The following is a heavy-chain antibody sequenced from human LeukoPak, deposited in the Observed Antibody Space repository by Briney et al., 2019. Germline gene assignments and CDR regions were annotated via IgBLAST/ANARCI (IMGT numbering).Heavy chain of an antibody. CDR1: GFTFSSYA. CDR2: ISSNGGST. CDR3: ARGSIVGATALVYFGY. J-gene: IGHJ4*02. D-gene: IGHD1-26*01. V-gene: IGHV3-64*01. Sequence: PGGSLRLSCAASGFTFSSYAMHWVRQAPGKGLEYVSAISSNGGSTYYANSVKGRFTISRDNSKNTLYLQMGSLRAEDMAVYYCARGSIVGATALVYFGYWGQGTLVTVSS.